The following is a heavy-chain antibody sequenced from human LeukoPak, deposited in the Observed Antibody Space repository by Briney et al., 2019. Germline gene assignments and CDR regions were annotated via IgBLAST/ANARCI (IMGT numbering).Heavy chain of an antibody. J-gene: IGHJ6*02. D-gene: IGHD2-15*01. CDR1: GLTFSSYG. CDR3: ARSGLPSYYYGMDV. CDR2: IWYDGSNK. Sequence: GGSLRLSCAASGLTFSSYGMHWVRQAPGKGLEWVAVIWYDGSNKYYADSVKGRFTISRDNSKNTLYLQMNSLRAEDTAVYYCARSGLPSYYYGMDVWGQGTTVTVSS. V-gene: IGHV3-33*01.